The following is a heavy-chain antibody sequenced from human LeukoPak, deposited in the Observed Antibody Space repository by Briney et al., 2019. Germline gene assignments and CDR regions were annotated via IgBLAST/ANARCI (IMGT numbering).Heavy chain of an antibody. CDR1: GFTFSSYA. CDR2: ISYDGSNK. J-gene: IGHJ4*02. V-gene: IGHV3-30*04. Sequence: PGRSLRLSCAASGFTFSSYAMHWVRQAPGKGLERVAVISYDGSNKYYADSVKGRFTTSRDNSKNTLYLQMNSLRAEDTAVYYCATLHDHWGQGTLVTVSS. CDR3: ATLHDH.